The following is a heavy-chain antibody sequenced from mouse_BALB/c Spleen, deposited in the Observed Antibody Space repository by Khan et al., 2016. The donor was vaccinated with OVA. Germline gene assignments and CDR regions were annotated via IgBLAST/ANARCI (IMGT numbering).Heavy chain of an antibody. J-gene: IGHJ2*01. CDR3: ARNREPDYFDY. CDR2: IWASGST. Sequence: VQLQESGPGLVAPSQSLSITCTVSGFSLTSHGVHWVRQPPGKGLEWLGVIWASGSTNYNSALMSRLSISKDSSKSQVFLKMNSLQTDDTAMYYCARNREPDYFDYWGQGTTLTVSS. CDR1: GFSLTSHG. V-gene: IGHV2-9*02.